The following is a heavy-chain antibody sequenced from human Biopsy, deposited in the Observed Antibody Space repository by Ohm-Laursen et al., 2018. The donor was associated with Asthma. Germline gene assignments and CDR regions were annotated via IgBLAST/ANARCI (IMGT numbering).Heavy chain of an antibody. V-gene: IGHV3-33*01. CDR1: GFSISSYG. J-gene: IGHJ5*02. Sequence: SLRLSCTASGFSISSYGMHWVRQAPGKGLEWVTLIWCDGSKKYYSESVKGRFTIARDNSKNTLYLQMNSLRVEDTAVYYCARGREGSGSYFTSHWFDPWGQGTLVTVSS. CDR2: IWCDGSKK. CDR3: ARGREGSGSYFTSHWFDP. D-gene: IGHD3-10*01.